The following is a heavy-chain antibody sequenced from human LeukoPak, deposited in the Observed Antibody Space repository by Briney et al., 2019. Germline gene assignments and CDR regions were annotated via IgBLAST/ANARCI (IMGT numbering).Heavy chain of an antibody. Sequence: EGSLRLSCAASGFTFSSYGMHWVRQAPGKGLEWVAVISYDGSNKYYADSVKGRFTISRDNSKNTLYLRMNSLRAEDTTVYYCARHNISSSYDYWGQGTLVTVSS. CDR2: ISYDGSNK. J-gene: IGHJ4*02. V-gene: IGHV3-30*03. CDR1: GFTFSSYG. D-gene: IGHD6-13*01. CDR3: ARHNISSSYDY.